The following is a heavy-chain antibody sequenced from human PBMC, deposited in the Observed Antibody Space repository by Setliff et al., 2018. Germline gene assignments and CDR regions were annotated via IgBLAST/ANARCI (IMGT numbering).Heavy chain of an antibody. D-gene: IGHD5-12*01. J-gene: IGHJ4*02. CDR1: GGSISSSSYY. CDR3: ARGGYSRGPPVYYFDY. V-gene: IGHV4-39*01. CDR2: IYYSGAT. Sequence: PSETLSLTCTVSGGSISSSSYYWGWIRQPPGKGLEWIGSIYYSGATYHNPSLKSRLAISVDTSKNQFSLKLNSVTAADTAVYYCARGGYSRGPPVYYFDYWGQGTLVTVSS.